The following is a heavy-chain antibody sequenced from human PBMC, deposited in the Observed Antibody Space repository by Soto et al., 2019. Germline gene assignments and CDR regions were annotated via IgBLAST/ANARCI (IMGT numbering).Heavy chain of an antibody. D-gene: IGHD6-19*01. J-gene: IGHJ4*02. CDR2: VSHDGRNT. Sequence: VQLVESGGGVVQPGRSLRLSCAASGFTFSDYAMHWVRQAPGKGLEWVAVVSHDGRNTHYADSVKGRFTISRDSSKNTVSLEMTGLRAEDTAVYYCAKGGRQWLVTSDFNYWGQGALVPVSS. V-gene: IGHV3-30*18. CDR1: GFTFSDYA. CDR3: AKGGRQWLVTSDFNY.